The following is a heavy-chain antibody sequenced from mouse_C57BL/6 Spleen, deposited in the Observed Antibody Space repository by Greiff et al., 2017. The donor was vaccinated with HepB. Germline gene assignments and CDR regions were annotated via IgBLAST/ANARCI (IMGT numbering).Heavy chain of an antibody. V-gene: IGHV3-6*01. CDR3: AYYDYDFWYFDV. Sequence: DVQLQESGPGLVKPSQSLSLTCSVTGYSITSGYYWNWIRQFPGNKLEWMGYISYDGSNNYNPSLKNRISITRDTSKNQFFLKLNSVTTEDTATYYCAYYDYDFWYFDVWGTGTTVTVSS. CDR2: ISYDGSN. CDR1: GYSITSGYY. J-gene: IGHJ1*03. D-gene: IGHD2-4*01.